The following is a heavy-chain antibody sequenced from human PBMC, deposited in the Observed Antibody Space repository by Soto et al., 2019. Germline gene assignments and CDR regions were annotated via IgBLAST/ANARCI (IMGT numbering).Heavy chain of an antibody. CDR2: IIPIVDIP. D-gene: IGHD2-15*01. J-gene: IGHJ6*02. Sequence: QVQLVQSGAEVKKPESSVKVSCKASGGTFSRYTFTWVRQAPGQGLEWMGRIIPIVDIPNYAQNFQGRVTITADKSTSTAYMELSSLTSDDTAVYYCASHFTGVLVLGTSPPGGDNYGWDVWGQGTTVSVS. CDR1: GGTFSRYT. CDR3: ASHFTGVLVLGTSPPGGDNYGWDV. V-gene: IGHV1-69*02.